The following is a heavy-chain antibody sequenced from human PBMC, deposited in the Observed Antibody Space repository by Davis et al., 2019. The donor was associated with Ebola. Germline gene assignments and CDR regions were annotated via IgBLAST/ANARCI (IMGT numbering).Heavy chain of an antibody. CDR2: LGTSADT. J-gene: IGHJ4*02. Sequence: GESLKISCAASGFVFSSYVMSWVRRAPGKGLEWVSTLGTSADTYYADSVKGRFTISRDNSKNTLHLQMNSLKTEDTAVYYCSSSLSVWLAIDYWGQGTLVTVSS. CDR1: GFVFSSYV. CDR3: SSSLSVWLAIDY. V-gene: IGHV3-23*01. D-gene: IGHD6-19*01.